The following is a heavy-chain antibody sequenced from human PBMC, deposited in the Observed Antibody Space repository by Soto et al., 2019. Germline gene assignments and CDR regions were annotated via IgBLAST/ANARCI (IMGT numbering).Heavy chain of an antibody. Sequence: GGSLRLSCAASGITFTAYAVSWVRQAPGKGLEWVSSISGSGGSTYYADSVKGRLTISRDNSKNTLYLQMNSLRAEDTAVYYCATIIIPAATNFYWGQGTLVTVSS. CDR3: ATIIIPAATNFY. V-gene: IGHV3-23*01. CDR1: GITFTAYA. D-gene: IGHD2-2*01. J-gene: IGHJ4*02. CDR2: ISGSGGST.